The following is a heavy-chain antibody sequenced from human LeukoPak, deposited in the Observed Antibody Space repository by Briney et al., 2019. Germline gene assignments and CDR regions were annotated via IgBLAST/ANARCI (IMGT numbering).Heavy chain of an antibody. Sequence: SGGSLRLSCAASGFILSIYSVNGVRQAPGKGLEWVSFISSSSSDIYYADSVKGRFTISRDNAKNSLYLQMNSLRAEDTAVYYCARRVVNEQWLVNYWGQGTLVTVSS. J-gene: IGHJ4*02. CDR3: ARRVVNEQWLVNY. CDR2: ISSSSSDI. V-gene: IGHV3-21*01. D-gene: IGHD6-19*01. CDR1: GFILSIYS.